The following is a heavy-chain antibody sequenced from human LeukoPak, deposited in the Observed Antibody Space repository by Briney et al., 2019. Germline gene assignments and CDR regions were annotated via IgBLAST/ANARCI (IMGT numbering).Heavy chain of an antibody. CDR3: VRLVGGDIDY. D-gene: IGHD5-12*01. CDR2: INHSGST. CDR1: GGSFSGYY. Sequence: SETLSLTCAVYGGSFSGYYWNWIRQPPGKGLEWIGEINHSGSTNYNPSLKSRVTISVDTSKNQFSLELSSVTAADTAVYYCVRLVGGDIDYWGQGTLVTVSS. J-gene: IGHJ4*02. V-gene: IGHV4-34*01.